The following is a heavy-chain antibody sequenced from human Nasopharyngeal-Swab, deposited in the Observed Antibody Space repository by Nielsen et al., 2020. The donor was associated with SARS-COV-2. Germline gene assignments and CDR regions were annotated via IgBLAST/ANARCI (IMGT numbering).Heavy chain of an antibody. Sequence: GESLKISCAASGFTFSSYGMHWVRQAPGKGLEWVAVIWYDGSNKYYGDSVKGRFTISRDNSKNTLCLQMNSLRAEDTAVYYCARGPPKTYYFDYWGQGTLVTVSS. J-gene: IGHJ4*02. CDR3: ARGPPKTYYFDY. V-gene: IGHV3-33*01. CDR2: IWYDGSNK. CDR1: GFTFSSYG.